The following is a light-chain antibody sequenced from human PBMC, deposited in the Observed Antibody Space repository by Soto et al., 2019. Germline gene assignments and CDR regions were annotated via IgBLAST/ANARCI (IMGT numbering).Light chain of an antibody. CDR2: DAS. J-gene: IGKJ4*01. Sequence: EVVLTQSPATLSLSPGERATLSCRASQSVSTYLAWYQQKPGQAPRLLVYDASTRAAGIPARFSGSGSGTDFTLTISSLEPEDFAIYFCLQLSNWPPVPTFGGGTKVEIK. V-gene: IGKV3-11*01. CDR3: LQLSNWPPVPT. CDR1: QSVSTY.